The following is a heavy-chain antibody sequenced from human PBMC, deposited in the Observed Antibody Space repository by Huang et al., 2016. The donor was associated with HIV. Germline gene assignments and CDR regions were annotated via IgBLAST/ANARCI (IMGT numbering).Heavy chain of an antibody. J-gene: IGHJ4*02. CDR3: ARDPDPYDSSGYFVRYFDY. D-gene: IGHD3-22*01. Sequence: QVQLVQSGAEVRKPGSSVKVSCKPSGGTFSSYAINWVRQAPGQGLEWMGGIIPICVSANYAQKFQDRVTIIADESTSTAYMELSRLRSEDTAVYYCARDPDPYDSSGYFVRYFDYWGQGTLVTVSS. V-gene: IGHV1-69*19. CDR2: IIPICVSA. CDR1: GGTFSSYA.